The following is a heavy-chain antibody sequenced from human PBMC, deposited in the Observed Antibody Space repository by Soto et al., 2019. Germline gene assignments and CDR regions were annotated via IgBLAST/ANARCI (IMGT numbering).Heavy chain of an antibody. Sequence: SETLSLTCTVSGGSISSSSYYWGWIRQPPGKGLEWIGSIYYSGSTYYNPSLKSRVTISVDTSKNQFSLKLSSVTAADTAVYYCARQALQPDFDYWGQGTLVTVSS. CDR2: IYYSGST. CDR3: ARQALQPDFDY. J-gene: IGHJ4*02. CDR1: GGSISSSSYY. D-gene: IGHD1-1*01. V-gene: IGHV4-39*01.